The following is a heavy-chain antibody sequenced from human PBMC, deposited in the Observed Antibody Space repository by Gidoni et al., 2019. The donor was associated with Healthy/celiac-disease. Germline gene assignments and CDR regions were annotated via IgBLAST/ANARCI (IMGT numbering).Heavy chain of an antibody. CDR3: ARVRGFPRYCSSTSCSHFFDY. D-gene: IGHD2-2*01. V-gene: IGHV4-31*03. CDR2: IYYSGST. Sequence: QVQLQESGPGLVKPSQTLSLTCTVSGGSISRGGYYWSWIRQHPGKGLEWIGYIYYSGSTYYNPSLKSRVTISVDTSKNQFSLKLSSVTAADTAVYYCARVRGFPRYCSSTSCSHFFDYWGQGTLVTVSS. J-gene: IGHJ4*02. CDR1: GGSISRGGYY.